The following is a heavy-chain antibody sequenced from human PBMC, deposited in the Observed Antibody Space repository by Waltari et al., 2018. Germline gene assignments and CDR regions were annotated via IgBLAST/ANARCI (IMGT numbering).Heavy chain of an antibody. CDR1: GGSISSYY. D-gene: IGHD3-22*01. V-gene: IGHV4-4*09. J-gene: IGHJ4*02. Sequence: QVQLQESVPGLVKPSETLSLTCTVSGGSISSYYWSWIRQPPGKGLEWIGYIYTSGSTNYNPSLKSRVTISVDTSKNQFSLKLSSVTAADTAVYYCAGESDSSGYYYFDYWGQGTLVTVSS. CDR3: AGESDSSGYYYFDY. CDR2: IYTSGST.